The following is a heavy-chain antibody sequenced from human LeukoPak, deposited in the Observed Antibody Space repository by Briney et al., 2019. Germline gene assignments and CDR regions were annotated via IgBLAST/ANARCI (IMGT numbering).Heavy chain of an antibody. CDR2: MNPNSGNT. CDR1: GYTFTSYD. J-gene: IGHJ4*02. V-gene: IGHV1-8*03. CDR3: VRGLYPGIAVAGTSDFDY. D-gene: IGHD6-19*01. Sequence: ASVKVSCKASGYTFTSYDINWVRQATGQGLEWMGWMNPNSGNTGYAQKFQGRVTITRNTSISTAYMELSSLRSEDTAVYYCVRGLYPGIAVAGTSDFDYWGQGTLVTVSS.